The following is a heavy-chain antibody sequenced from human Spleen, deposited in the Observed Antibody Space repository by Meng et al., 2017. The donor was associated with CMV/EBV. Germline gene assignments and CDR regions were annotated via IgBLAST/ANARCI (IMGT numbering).Heavy chain of an antibody. D-gene: IGHD1-26*01. CDR1: GGSFSGYY. Sequence: SETLSLTCAVYGGSFSGYYGSWIRQPPGKGLEWIGEINHSGSTNYNPSLKSRVTISVDTSKNQFSLKLSSVTAADTAVYYCARGKRLGATDYWGQGTLVTVSS. J-gene: IGHJ4*02. CDR3: ARGKRLGATDY. CDR2: INHSGST. V-gene: IGHV4-34*01.